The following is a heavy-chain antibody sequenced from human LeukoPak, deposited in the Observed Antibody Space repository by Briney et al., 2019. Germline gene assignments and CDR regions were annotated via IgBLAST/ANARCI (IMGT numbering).Heavy chain of an antibody. CDR3: ARSDYDILTGRYYFDY. J-gene: IGHJ4*02. CDR2: IYYSGGT. Sequence: SETLSLTCTVSGGSINRSNYYWGWIRQPPGKGLEWIGSIYYSGGTYYNPSLKTRVAISVDTSKNHFSLNLFSVTAAVTAVYYCARSDYDILTGRYYFDYWGQGTLVTVSS. CDR1: GGSINRSNYY. D-gene: IGHD3-9*01. V-gene: IGHV4-39*07.